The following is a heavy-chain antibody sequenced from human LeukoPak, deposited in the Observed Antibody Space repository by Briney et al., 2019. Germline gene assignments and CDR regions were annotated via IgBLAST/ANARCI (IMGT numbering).Heavy chain of an antibody. CDR2: ISSSSSTI. J-gene: IGHJ4*02. CDR1: GFTFSSYS. D-gene: IGHD3-22*01. Sequence: AGGSLRLSCAASGFTFSSYSMNWVRQAPGKGLEWVSYISSSSSTIYYADSVKGRFTISRDNSKNTLYLQMNSLRAEDTAVYYCARYYYDSSGYGCFDYWGQGTLVTVSS. V-gene: IGHV3-48*01. CDR3: ARYYYDSSGYGCFDY.